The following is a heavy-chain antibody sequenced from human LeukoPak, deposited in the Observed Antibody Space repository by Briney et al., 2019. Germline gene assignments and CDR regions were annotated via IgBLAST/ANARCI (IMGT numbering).Heavy chain of an antibody. V-gene: IGHV3-33*01. CDR2: IWYDGSNK. Sequence: PGGSLRLSRAASGFTFSSYGMHWVRQAPGKGLEWVAVIWYDGSNKYYADSVKGRFTISGDNSKNTLYLQMNSLRAEDTAVYYCARYSGSYYKEFDYWGQGTLVTVSS. J-gene: IGHJ4*02. D-gene: IGHD3-10*01. CDR3: ARYSGSYYKEFDY. CDR1: GFTFSSYG.